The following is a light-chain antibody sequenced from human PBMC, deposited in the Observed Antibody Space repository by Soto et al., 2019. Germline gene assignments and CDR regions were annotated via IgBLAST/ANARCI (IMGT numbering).Light chain of an antibody. CDR3: CSYAGSYSSYF. CDR2: EVS. Sequence: QSALPQPASVSGSPGQSITISCTGSSSDVGNYKFVSWYQQYPGKAPKVMLYEVSKRPSGVSYRFSGSQSGNTASLTISGLQAEDEADYYCCSYAGSYSSYFFGTGTKVTVL. J-gene: IGLJ1*01. V-gene: IGLV2-23*02. CDR1: SSDVGNYKF.